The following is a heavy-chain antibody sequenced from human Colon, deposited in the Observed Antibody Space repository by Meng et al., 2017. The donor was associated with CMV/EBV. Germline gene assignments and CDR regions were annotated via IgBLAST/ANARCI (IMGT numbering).Heavy chain of an antibody. CDR1: GYTFSSYG. Sequence: ASVTVSCKATGYTFSSYGINWVRQVPGQGLEWMGYISDYSRSLKYAERFQGRITLSTDASRNTAYMEMRSLTSDDTAVYFCARDRIEVAPATVDNDAFDIWGQGTTVTVSS. D-gene: IGHD4-11*01. CDR2: ISDYSRSL. V-gene: IGHV1-18*01. CDR3: ARDRIEVAPATVDNDAFDI. J-gene: IGHJ3*02.